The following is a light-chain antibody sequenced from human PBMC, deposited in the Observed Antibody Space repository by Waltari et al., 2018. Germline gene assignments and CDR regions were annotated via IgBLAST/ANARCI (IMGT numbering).Light chain of an antibody. V-gene: IGKV1-5*03. Sequence: DIQMTQSPSTLSASVEDRVTITCRASQSISSWLAWYQQKPGKPPKRLIYKASSLESGVPSRFSGSGSGTEFTLTINSLQPDDFATYYCQHYYSYPLTFGGGTKVEIK. CDR2: KAS. CDR1: QSISSW. CDR3: QHYYSYPLT. J-gene: IGKJ4*01.